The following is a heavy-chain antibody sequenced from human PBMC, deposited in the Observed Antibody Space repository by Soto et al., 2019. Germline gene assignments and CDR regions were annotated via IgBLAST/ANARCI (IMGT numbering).Heavy chain of an antibody. D-gene: IGHD1-1*01. V-gene: IGHV1-46*01. CDR2: INPSGGST. CDR1: GYTFTSYY. J-gene: IGHJ5*02. CDR3: ARVSWRGKTGMTTILTGRVPPGSNWFDP. Sequence: ASVKVSCKASGYTFTSYYMHWVRQAPGQGLEWMGIINPSGGSTSYAQKFQGRVTMTRDTSTSTVYMELSSLRSEDTAVYYCARVSWRGKTGMTTILTGRVPPGSNWFDPWGQGTLVTVSS.